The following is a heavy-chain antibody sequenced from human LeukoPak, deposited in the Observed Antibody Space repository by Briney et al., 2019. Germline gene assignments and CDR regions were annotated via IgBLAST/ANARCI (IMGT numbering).Heavy chain of an antibody. J-gene: IGHJ4*02. Sequence: SETLSLTCAVYGGSFSGYYWSWIRQPPGKGLEWIGEINHSGSTNYNPSLKSRVTISVDTSKNQFSLKLSSVTAADTAVYYCARYRSKYLVPAAAPGIDYWGQGTLVTVSS. CDR1: GGSFSGYY. V-gene: IGHV4-34*01. CDR2: INHSGST. CDR3: ARYRSKYLVPAAAPGIDY. D-gene: IGHD2-2*01.